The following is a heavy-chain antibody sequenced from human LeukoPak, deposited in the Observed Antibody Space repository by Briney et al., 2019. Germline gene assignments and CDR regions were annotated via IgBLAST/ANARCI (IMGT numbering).Heavy chain of an antibody. CDR3: AKVLYLQYYYGSGSYFEE. CDR1: GFTFSDYA. D-gene: IGHD3-10*01. CDR2: NSGSGGST. V-gene: IGHV3-23*01. Sequence: GGSLRLSCAPSGFTFSDYAMSWARQAPGKGLEWVSPNSGSGGSTYYADSVKGRFTISRDNSKNTLYLQMNSLRAEDTAVYYCAKVLYLQYYYGSGSYFEEWGQGTLVTVSS. J-gene: IGHJ4*02.